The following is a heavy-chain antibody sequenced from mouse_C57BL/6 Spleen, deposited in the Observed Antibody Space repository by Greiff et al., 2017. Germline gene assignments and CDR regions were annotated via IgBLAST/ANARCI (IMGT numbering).Heavy chain of an antibody. V-gene: IGHV5-4*01. D-gene: IGHD2-5*01. J-gene: IGHJ1*03. CDR2: ISDGGSYT. Sequence: EVKLVESGGGLVKPGGSLKLSCAASGFTFSSYAMSWVRQTPEKRLEWVATISDGGSYTYYPDNVKGRFTISRDNAKNNLYLQMSHLKSEDTAMYYCAREGDYSNSYWYFDVWGTGTTVTVSS. CDR1: GFTFSSYA. CDR3: AREGDYSNSYWYFDV.